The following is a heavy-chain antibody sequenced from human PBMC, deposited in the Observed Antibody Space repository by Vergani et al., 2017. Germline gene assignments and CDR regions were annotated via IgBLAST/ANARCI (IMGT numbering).Heavy chain of an antibody. CDR3: ARDKGAFDI. CDR2: IWYDGSNK. V-gene: IGHV3-33*01. J-gene: IGHJ3*02. CDR1: GFTFSSYG. Sequence: QVQLVESGGGVVQPGRSLRLSCAASGFTFSSYGMHWVRQAPGKGLVWVAVIWYDGSNKYYADSVKGRFTISRDNSKNTLYRQMNSLRAEDTAVYYCARDKGAFDIWGQGTMVTVSS.